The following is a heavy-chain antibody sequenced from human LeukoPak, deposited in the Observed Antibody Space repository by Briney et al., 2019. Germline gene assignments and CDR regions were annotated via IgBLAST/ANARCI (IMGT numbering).Heavy chain of an antibody. J-gene: IGHJ4*02. CDR2: IYYSGST. CDR3: ARAGAAMVIPLFDY. V-gene: IGHV4-39*07. CDR1: GGSISSSSYY. D-gene: IGHD5-18*01. Sequence: PSETLSLTCTVSGGSISSSSYYWGWIRQPPGKGLGWLGSIYYSGSTYYNPSLKSRVTISVDTSKNQFSLKLSSVTAADTAVYYCARAGAAMVIPLFDYWGQGTLVTVSS.